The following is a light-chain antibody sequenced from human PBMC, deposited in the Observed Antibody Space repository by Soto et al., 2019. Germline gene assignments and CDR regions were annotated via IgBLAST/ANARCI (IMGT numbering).Light chain of an antibody. CDR2: AAS. V-gene: IGKV3-15*01. CDR3: QQYDNSLT. CDR1: QSVSSS. J-gene: IGKJ4*01. Sequence: EIVMTQSPATLSVSPGERATLSCRASQSVSSSVAWYQQIPGQAPRLLIFAASTRATGVPPRFSGSGSGTEFTLTISSLQSEDFATYYCQQYDNSLTFGGGTKVEIK.